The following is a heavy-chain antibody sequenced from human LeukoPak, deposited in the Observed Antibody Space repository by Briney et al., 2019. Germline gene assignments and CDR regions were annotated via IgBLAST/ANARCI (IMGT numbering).Heavy chain of an antibody. D-gene: IGHD3-10*01. CDR3: AKDSLLWFGESPFDP. V-gene: IGHV3-23*01. CDR1: GFTFSSYA. J-gene: IGHJ5*02. Sequence: GSLRLSCAASGFTFSSYAMSWVRQAPGKELEWVSAISGSGGSTYYADSVKGRFTISRDNSKNTLYLQMNSLRAEDTAVYYCAKDSLLWFGESPFDPWGQGTLVTVSS. CDR2: ISGSGGST.